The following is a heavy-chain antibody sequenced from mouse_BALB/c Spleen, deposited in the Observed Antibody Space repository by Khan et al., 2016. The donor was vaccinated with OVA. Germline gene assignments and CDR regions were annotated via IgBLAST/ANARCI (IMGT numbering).Heavy chain of an antibody. CDR2: INPNNGDT. Sequence: EVQLQQSGPDLVKPGASVKIPCKASGYTFTDYNMDWVKQSHGKGLEWIGDINPNNGDTFYNQKFKGKATLTVDKSSSTAFMELRSLTSEDTAGYYCARTGYGSLGYWGQGTTLTVSS. V-gene: IGHV1-18*01. D-gene: IGHD1-1*01. CDR3: ARTGYGSLGY. J-gene: IGHJ2*01. CDR1: GYTFTDYN.